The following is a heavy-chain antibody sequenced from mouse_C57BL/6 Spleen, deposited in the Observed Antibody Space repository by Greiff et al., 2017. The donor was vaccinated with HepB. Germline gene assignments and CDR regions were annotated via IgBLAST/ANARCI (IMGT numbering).Heavy chain of an antibody. J-gene: IGHJ3*01. D-gene: IGHD2-3*01. CDR3: ARERAYDGYYLAWFAY. V-gene: IGHV5-4*01. CDR2: ISDGGSYT. CDR1: GFTFSCYA. Sequence: EVQLVESGGGLVKPGGSLKLSCAASGFTFSCYAMSWVRQTPEKRLEWVATISDGGSYTYYPDNVKGRFTISRDNAKNNLYLQMSHLKSEDTAMYYCARERAYDGYYLAWFAYWGQGTLVTVSA.